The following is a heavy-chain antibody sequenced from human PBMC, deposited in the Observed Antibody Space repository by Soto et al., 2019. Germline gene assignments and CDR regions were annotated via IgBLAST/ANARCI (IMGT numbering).Heavy chain of an antibody. CDR1: RFTVSTYG. Sequence: QVQLVESGGGVVQPGRSLRLCCAVSRFTVSTYGMHWVRQAPGKGLEWVAVISRDGGTKYYADSVKGRFTISRDNSRNTLFLEMNSLRSDDMAVYYCTGEVASGYWGQGTLVTVSS. CDR3: TGEVASGY. CDR2: ISRDGGTK. J-gene: IGHJ4*02. D-gene: IGHD2-8*02. V-gene: IGHV3-30*03.